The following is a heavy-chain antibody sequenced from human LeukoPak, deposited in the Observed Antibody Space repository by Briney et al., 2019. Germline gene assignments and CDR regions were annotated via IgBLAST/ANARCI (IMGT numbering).Heavy chain of an antibody. Sequence: KPSETLSLTCAVYGGSFSGYYWSWIRQPPGKGLEWIGYIYYSGTTNYNPSLKSRVTISVDTSKNQFSLKLSSVTAADTAVYHCARGVYIAAAQYGYWGQGTLVTISS. V-gene: IGHV4-59*01. D-gene: IGHD6-13*01. CDR2: IYYSGTT. CDR1: GGSFSGYY. J-gene: IGHJ4*02. CDR3: ARGVYIAAAQYGY.